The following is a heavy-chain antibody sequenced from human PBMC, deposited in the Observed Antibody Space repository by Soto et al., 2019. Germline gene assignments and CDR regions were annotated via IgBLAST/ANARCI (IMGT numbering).Heavy chain of an antibody. CDR3: ARDLSYYDSSAYYSFDY. D-gene: IGHD3-22*01. CDR1: GYSISRYYY. Sequence: SETVSLTCAIPGYSISRYYYWAWIRQPPGKGLEWIGSIYHGGSTYYNPSLKSRVTISLDTSTNQFSLKLDSVTAAYTAVYYCARDLSYYDSSAYYSFDYWGQGTLVTVSS. J-gene: IGHJ4*02. CDR2: IYHGGST. V-gene: IGHV4-38-2*02.